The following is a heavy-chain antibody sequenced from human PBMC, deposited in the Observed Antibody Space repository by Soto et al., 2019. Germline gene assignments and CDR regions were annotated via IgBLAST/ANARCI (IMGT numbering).Heavy chain of an antibody. J-gene: IGHJ6*03. V-gene: IGHV3-15*01. CDR1: GFTFSNAW. CDR3: TTRSNRRCPRYCSGGSCYCATTYYYYYMDV. D-gene: IGHD2-15*01. CDR2: IKSKTDGGTT. Sequence: GGSLRLSCAASGFTFSNAWMSWVRQAPGKGLEWVGRIKSKTDGGTTDYAAPVKGRFTISRDDSKNTLYLQMNSLKTEDTAVYYCTTRSNRRCPRYCSGGSCYCATTYYYYYMDVWGKGTTVTVSS.